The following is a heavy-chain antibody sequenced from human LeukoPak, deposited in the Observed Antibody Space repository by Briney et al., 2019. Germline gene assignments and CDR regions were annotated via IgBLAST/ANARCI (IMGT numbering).Heavy chain of an antibody. CDR2: IYSGGST. V-gene: IGHV3-53*01. D-gene: IGHD6-19*01. CDR3: AKGAGPPWFDP. CDR1: GFTVSSNY. Sequence: GGSLRLSCAASGFTVSSNYMSWVRQAPGKGLEWVSVIYSGGSTYYADSVKGRFTISRDNSESTLYIQMNSLRAEDTAVYYCAKGAGPPWFDPWGQGTLVTVSS. J-gene: IGHJ5*02.